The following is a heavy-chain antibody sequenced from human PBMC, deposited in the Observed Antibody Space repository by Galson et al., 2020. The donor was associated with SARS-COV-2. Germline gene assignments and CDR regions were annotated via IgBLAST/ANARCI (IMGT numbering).Heavy chain of an antibody. Sequence: GESLKISCAASGFTVSISYMSWVRQAPGKGLEWLSVIYRGGNTYYSDSVKGRFTISRHDSKNTLYLQMNSLRTEDMAMYYCARRYSTNWSHDYWGQGTLVTVSS. D-gene: IGHD2-2*01. CDR1: GFTVSISY. V-gene: IGHV3-53*04. CDR3: ARRYSTNWSHDY. J-gene: IGHJ4*02. CDR2: IYRGGNT.